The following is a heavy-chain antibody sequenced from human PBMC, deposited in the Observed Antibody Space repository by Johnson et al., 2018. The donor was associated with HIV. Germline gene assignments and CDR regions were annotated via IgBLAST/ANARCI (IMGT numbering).Heavy chain of an antibody. J-gene: IGHJ3*02. CDR1: GFTFSSYG. D-gene: IGHD3-22*01. V-gene: IGHV3-30*02. Sequence: VQLLESGGGVVQPGGSLRLSCAASGFTFSSYGMHWVRQAPGKGLEWVAFIRYDGSNKYYADSVKGRFTISRDNSKNTLYLQMNSLRAEDTAVYYCAKDTYDSDAFDIWGQGTMVTVSS. CDR3: AKDTYDSDAFDI. CDR2: IRYDGSNK.